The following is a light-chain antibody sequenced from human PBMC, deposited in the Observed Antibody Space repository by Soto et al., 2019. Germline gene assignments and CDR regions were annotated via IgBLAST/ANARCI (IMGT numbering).Light chain of an antibody. CDR3: QLYKNVILT. V-gene: IGKV1-33*01. J-gene: IGKJ4*01. Sequence: DIKMTQSPSSLSASVGDSVTLTCQASEDVSDYVNWYQQKPGRAPKLLIYDASKLETGVPSRFSGSGSGTDFSFTIRDLQPEDFVTYYCQLYKNVILTFGGGTRVDI. CDR2: DAS. CDR1: EDVSDY.